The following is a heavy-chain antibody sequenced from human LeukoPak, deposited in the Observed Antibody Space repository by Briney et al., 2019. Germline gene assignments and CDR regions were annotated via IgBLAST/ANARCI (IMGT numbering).Heavy chain of an antibody. V-gene: IGHV3-74*01. J-gene: IGHJ6*02. CDR1: GFTFSSYW. CDR2: INSDGSST. D-gene: IGHD5-12*01. CDR3: AKAGYSGYGVRNGMDV. Sequence: PGGSLRLSCAASGFTFSSYWMHWVRQAPGKGLVWVSRINSDGSSTSYADSVKGRFTISRDNAKNTLYLQMNSLRAEDTAVYYCAKAGYSGYGVRNGMDVWGQGTTVTVSS.